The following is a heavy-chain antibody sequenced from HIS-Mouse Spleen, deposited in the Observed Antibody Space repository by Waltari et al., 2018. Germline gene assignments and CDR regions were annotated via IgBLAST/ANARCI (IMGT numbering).Heavy chain of an antibody. D-gene: IGHD3-10*01. Sequence: QLQLQESGPGLVKPSETLSLTCTVSGGSISSSSYYWGWIRQPPGKGLEWIGSIYYSGSTYYNPSIKSRVTISVDTSKNQFSLKLSSVTAADTAVYYCARGRRYYGSGSYGSFDYWGQGTLVTVSS. J-gene: IGHJ4*02. CDR2: IYYSGST. CDR1: GGSISSSSYY. CDR3: ARGRRYYGSGSYGSFDY. V-gene: IGHV4-39*07.